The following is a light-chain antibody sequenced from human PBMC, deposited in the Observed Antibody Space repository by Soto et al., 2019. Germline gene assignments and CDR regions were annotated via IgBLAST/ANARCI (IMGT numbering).Light chain of an antibody. CDR1: QDIRSW. J-gene: IGKJ5*01. V-gene: IGKV1-12*01. Sequence: DIQVTQSPSSVSASVGDRVTITCRASQDIRSWLAWYQQKPGKAPKLLIYSASSLQSGVPSRLRGSGYGTDLTITISSMQNEDFETYYCQQPNSYTITFGHGTRLEIK. CDR2: SAS. CDR3: QQPNSYTIT.